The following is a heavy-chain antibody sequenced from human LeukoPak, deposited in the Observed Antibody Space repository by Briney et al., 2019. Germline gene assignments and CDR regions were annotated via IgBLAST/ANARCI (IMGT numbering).Heavy chain of an antibody. Sequence: SETLSLTCTVSGGSISSYYWSWIRQTPGKGLEWSGYIYYSGSTNYNPSLKSRVTISVDTSKNQFSLKLSFVTATDTAVYYCARERSSGREFDYWGQGTLVTVSS. J-gene: IGHJ4*02. CDR2: IYYSGST. D-gene: IGHD6-19*01. CDR3: ARERSSGREFDY. CDR1: GGSISSYY. V-gene: IGHV4-59*01.